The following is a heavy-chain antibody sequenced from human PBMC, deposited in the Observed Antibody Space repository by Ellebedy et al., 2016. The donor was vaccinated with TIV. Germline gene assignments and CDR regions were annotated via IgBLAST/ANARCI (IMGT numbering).Heavy chain of an antibody. CDR2: IRGDSSKS. V-gene: IGHV3-23*01. D-gene: IGHD2-21*01. J-gene: IGHJ4*02. CDR3: ATSIVAERY. CDR1: GLTSGLTFGAYA. Sequence: PGGSLRLSCAASGLTSGLTFGAYALSWVRQAPGKGLEWVSAIRGDSSKSYYIDSVKGRFTISRDNSRKTLYLQMNSRRVDDTAIYYCATSIVAERYWGQGTLVTVSS.